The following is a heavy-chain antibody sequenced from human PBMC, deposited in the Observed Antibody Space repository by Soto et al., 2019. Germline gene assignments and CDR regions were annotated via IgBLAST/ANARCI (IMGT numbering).Heavy chain of an antibody. D-gene: IGHD2-2*01. CDR3: AKDGDIVVAEYFFDY. V-gene: IGHV3-30*18. Sequence: QVQLVESGGGVVQPGRSLKLSCAASGFTFSNYAIHWVRQAPGKGLEWVAVIASDGKDKRYADSVKGRFTISRDNSKNAVDQQMNSLRGEDTAVYYWAKDGDIVVAEYFFDYWGQGSLVTVSS. CDR2: IASDGKDK. J-gene: IGHJ4*02. CDR1: GFTFSNYA.